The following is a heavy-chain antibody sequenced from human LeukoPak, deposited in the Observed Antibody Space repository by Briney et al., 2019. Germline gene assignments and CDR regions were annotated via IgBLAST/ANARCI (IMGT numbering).Heavy chain of an antibody. D-gene: IGHD6-13*01. V-gene: IGHV4-61*02. CDR2: IYTSGST. CDR3: ARGISEAAAGSPAGGAFDI. J-gene: IGHJ3*02. Sequence: SETLSLTCTVSGGSISSDSYYWSWIRQPAGKGLEWIGRIYTSGSTNYNPSLKSRVTISVDTSKNQFSLKLSSVTAADTAVYYCARGISEAAAGSPAGGAFDIWGQGTMVTVSS. CDR1: GGSISSDSYY.